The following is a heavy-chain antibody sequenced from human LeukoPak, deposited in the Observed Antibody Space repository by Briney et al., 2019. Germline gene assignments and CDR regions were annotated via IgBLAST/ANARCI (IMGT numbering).Heavy chain of an antibody. Sequence: ASVKVSCKASGYTFTSYDINWVRQATGQGLEWMGWMNPNSGNTGYAQKFQGRVTMTRNTSISTAYMELSSLRSEATAVYYCARVPIFGVVIRSCWFDPWGQGTLVTVSS. V-gene: IGHV1-8*01. CDR2: MNPNSGNT. CDR3: ARVPIFGVVIRSCWFDP. CDR1: GYTFTSYD. D-gene: IGHD3-3*01. J-gene: IGHJ5*02.